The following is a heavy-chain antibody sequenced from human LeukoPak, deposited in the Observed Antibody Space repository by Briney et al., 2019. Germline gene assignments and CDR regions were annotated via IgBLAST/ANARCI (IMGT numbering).Heavy chain of an antibody. CDR2: IYHSGST. Sequence: SETLSLTCAVSGGSISSSNWWSWVRQPPGKGLEWIGEIYHSGSTNYIPSLKSRVTISVDKSKNQFSLKLSSVTAADTAVYYCAREPLDSSVATVDYWGQGTLVTVSS. CDR1: GGSISSSNW. CDR3: AREPLDSSVATVDY. V-gene: IGHV4-4*02. J-gene: IGHJ4*02. D-gene: IGHD5-12*01.